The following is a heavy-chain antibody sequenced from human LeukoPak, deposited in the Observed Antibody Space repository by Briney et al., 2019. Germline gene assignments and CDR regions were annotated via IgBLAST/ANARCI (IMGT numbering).Heavy chain of an antibody. CDR3: ARVPLTTVTTDFDY. CDR2: ISSSSYI. V-gene: IGHV3-21*01. J-gene: IGHJ4*02. D-gene: IGHD4-17*01. Sequence: GGSVRLSCADSGFTFSSYSMNWVRQAPGKGLEWVSSISSSSYIYYADSVKGRFTISRDNAKNSLYLQMNSLRAEDTAVYYCARVPLTTVTTDFDYWGQGTLVTVSS. CDR1: GFTFSSYS.